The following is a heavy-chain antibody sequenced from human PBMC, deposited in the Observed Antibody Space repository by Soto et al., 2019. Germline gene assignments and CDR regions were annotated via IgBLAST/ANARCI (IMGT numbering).Heavy chain of an antibody. J-gene: IGHJ5*02. CDR3: ARARTSSCPVGCWFDP. Sequence: ASVKVSCKASGGTFSSYAMSWVRQAPGLGLEWMGGIIPIFGTGNYAQKFQGRVTITADESTSTAYMELSSLRSEDTAVYYCARARTSSCPVGCWFDPWGQGTLVTVSS. CDR1: GGTFSSYA. V-gene: IGHV1-69*13. CDR2: IIPIFGTG. D-gene: IGHD2-15*01.